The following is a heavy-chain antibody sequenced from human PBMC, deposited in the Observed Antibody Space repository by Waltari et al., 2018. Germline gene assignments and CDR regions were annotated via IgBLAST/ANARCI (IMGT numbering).Heavy chain of an antibody. Sequence: QVQLVQSGAEVKKPGASVKVSCKVSGYTLTELSMHWVRQAPGKGLEWMGGFDPEDGETIYEQKFQGRVTMTEDTSTDTAYMELSSLRSEDTAVYYCATDVFRHHYYDSSGYSDYWGQGTLVTVSS. D-gene: IGHD3-22*01. J-gene: IGHJ4*02. V-gene: IGHV1-24*01. CDR3: ATDVFRHHYYDSSGYSDY. CDR2: FDPEDGET. CDR1: GYTLTELS.